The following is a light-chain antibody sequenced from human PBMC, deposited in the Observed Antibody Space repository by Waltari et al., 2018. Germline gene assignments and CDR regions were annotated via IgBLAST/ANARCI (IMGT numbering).Light chain of an antibody. Sequence: DIQMTQSPSSLSASVRDRVTITCQSSQDFSNYLNWFQQKPGKPPKLLIYDASNLETGVPSRFSGSGSGTDFTFTISSLQPEDIATYYCQQHDSVPYTFGQGTKLEIK. V-gene: IGKV1-33*01. CDR1: QDFSNY. CDR3: QQHDSVPYT. J-gene: IGKJ2*01. CDR2: DAS.